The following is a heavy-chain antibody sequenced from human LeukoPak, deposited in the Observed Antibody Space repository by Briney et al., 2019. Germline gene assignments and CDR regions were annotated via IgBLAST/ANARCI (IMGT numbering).Heavy chain of an antibody. V-gene: IGHV4-61*02. Sequence: PSQTLSLTCTVSGASINTGSYYWSWIRQPAGKGLEWIGRVYTKGGTNYNPSLKSRVTISLDPSKNQLSLKLASVTAADTAVYYCARDEVTSATYYLDPWGQGTLVAVSS. J-gene: IGHJ5*02. D-gene: IGHD4-11*01. CDR1: GASINTGSYY. CDR3: ARDEVTSATYYLDP. CDR2: VYTKGGT.